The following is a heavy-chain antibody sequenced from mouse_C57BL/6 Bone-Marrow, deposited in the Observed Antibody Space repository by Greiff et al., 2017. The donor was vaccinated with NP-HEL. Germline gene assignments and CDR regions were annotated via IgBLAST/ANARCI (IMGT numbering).Heavy chain of an antibody. CDR2: IYPGSGST. CDR1: GYTFTSYW. D-gene: IGHD1-1*01. V-gene: IGHV1-55*01. CDR3: ANYYYGSREYFDV. J-gene: IGHJ1*03. Sequence: QVQLQQSGAELVKPGASVKMSCKASGYTFTSYWITWVKQRPGQGLEWIGDIYPGSGSTNYNEKFKSKATLTVDTSSSTAYMQLSSLTSEDSAVYYCANYYYGSREYFDVWGTGTTVTVSS.